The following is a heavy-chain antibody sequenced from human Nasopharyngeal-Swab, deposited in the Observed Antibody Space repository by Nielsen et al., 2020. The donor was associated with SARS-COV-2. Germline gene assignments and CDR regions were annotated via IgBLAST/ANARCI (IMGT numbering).Heavy chain of an antibody. CDR1: GFTFSSYA. D-gene: IGHD2-8*01. CDR2: ISYDGSNK. J-gene: IGHJ4*02. Sequence: GESLKISCAASGFTFSSYAMHWVRQAPGKGLEWVAVISYDGSNKYYADSVKGRLTISRDNSKNTLYLQMNSLRAEDTAVYYCARISSRGGYCTNGVCSALDYWGQGTLVTVSS. V-gene: IGHV3-30-3*01. CDR3: ARISSRGGYCTNGVCSALDY.